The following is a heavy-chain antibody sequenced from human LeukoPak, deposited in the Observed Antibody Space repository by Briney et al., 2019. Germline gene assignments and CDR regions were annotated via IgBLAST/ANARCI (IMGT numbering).Heavy chain of an antibody. V-gene: IGHV4-38-2*02. D-gene: IGHD3-22*01. J-gene: IGHJ4*02. CDR3: ASSGYYYAKFDY. CDR1: GYSISSGYY. Sequence: PSESLSLTCTVSGYSISSGYYWGWIRQPPGKGLEWIGSIYHSGSTYYNPSLKSRVTISVDTSKNQFSLKLSSVTAADTAVYYCASSGYYYAKFDYWGQGTLVTVSS. CDR2: IYHSGST.